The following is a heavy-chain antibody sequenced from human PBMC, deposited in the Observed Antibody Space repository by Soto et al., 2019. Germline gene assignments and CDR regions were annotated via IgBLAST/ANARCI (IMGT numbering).Heavy chain of an antibody. D-gene: IGHD1-26*01. CDR3: TTDRAVYSGSYLSAYYSDY. Sequence: PGGSLRLSCAASGFTFSNAWMSWVRQAPGKGLEWVGRIKSKTDGGTTDYAAPVKGRFTISRDDSKNTLYLQMNSLKTEDTAVYYCTTDRAVYSGSYLSAYYSDYWGQGTLVTVSS. CDR1: GFTFSNAW. J-gene: IGHJ4*02. V-gene: IGHV3-15*01. CDR2: IKSKTDGGTT.